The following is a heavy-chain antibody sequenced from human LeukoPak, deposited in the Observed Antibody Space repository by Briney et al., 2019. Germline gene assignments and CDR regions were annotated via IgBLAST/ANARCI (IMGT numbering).Heavy chain of an antibody. CDR3: TRSFYAAGDY. CDR1: GGSFSSYV. D-gene: IGHD2/OR15-2a*01. V-gene: IGHV1-69*04. J-gene: IGHJ4*02. Sequence: SVKVSCKASGGSFSSYVITWVRQAPGQGLEWMGRIIPILGVSNFAQKFQGRVTITAEKSTNTAHMELSRLESGDTAVYYCTRSFYAAGDYWGQGTLVTVSS. CDR2: IIPILGVS.